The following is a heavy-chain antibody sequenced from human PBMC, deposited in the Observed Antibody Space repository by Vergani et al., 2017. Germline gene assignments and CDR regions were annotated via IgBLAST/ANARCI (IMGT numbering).Heavy chain of an antibody. V-gene: IGHV3-11*06. CDR2: ISSSSSYI. J-gene: IGHJ5*02. CDR1: GGSISSGGYY. CDR3: ARELSKYQLQSYIFDP. D-gene: IGHD2-2*01. Sequence: QVQLQESGPGLVKPSQTLSLTCTVSGGSISSGGYYWSWIRQHPGKGLEWVSSISSSSSYIYYADSVKGRFTISRDNAKNSLYLQMNSLRAEDTAVYYCARELSKYQLQSYIFDPWGQGTLVTVSS.